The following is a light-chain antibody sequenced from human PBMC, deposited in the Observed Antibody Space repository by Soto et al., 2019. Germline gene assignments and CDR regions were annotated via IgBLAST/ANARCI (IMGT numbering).Light chain of an antibody. V-gene: IGKV1-33*01. CDR3: QQYDDLPIT. J-gene: IGKJ5*01. CDR1: QYIDKF. Sequence: DIQVTQSPSSLSASVGDRVTITCQASQYIDKFLNWYQQKSGKAPKLLISDASNLETGVPSRFSGGGSGTDFTFTITSLQPEDVAIYYCQQYDDLPITFGQVTRPAIK. CDR2: DAS.